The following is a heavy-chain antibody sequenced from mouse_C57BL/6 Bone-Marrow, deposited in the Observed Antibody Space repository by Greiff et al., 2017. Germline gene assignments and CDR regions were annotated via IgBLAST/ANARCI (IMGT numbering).Heavy chain of an antibody. CDR3: ARGGKNLRFAY. V-gene: IGHV1-82*01. D-gene: IGHD1-1*01. CDR2: IYPGDGDT. J-gene: IGHJ3*01. CDR1: GYAFSSSW. Sequence: VQLQQSGPELVKPGASVKISCKASGYAFSSSWMNWVKQRPGKGLEWIGRIYPGDGDTNYNGKFKGKATLTADKSSSTAYMQLSSLTSEDSAVYFCARGGKNLRFAYWGQGTLVTVSA.